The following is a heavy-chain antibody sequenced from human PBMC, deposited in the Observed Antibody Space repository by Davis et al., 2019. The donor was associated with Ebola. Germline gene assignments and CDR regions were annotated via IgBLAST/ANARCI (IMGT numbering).Heavy chain of an antibody. CDR1: GYSFSSHD. J-gene: IGHJ6*02. D-gene: IGHD1-1*01. Sequence: ASVKVSCKASGYSFSSHDINWVRQATGQALEWMGWMNPNRGNTGYERKFQGRVTMTRDITIGTAYMELTSLTSEDTAVYYCASDSPDPTGYYYHYGMDVRGQGTTVTVSS. V-gene: IGHV1-8*01. CDR3: ASDSPDPTGYYYHYGMDV. CDR2: MNPNRGNT.